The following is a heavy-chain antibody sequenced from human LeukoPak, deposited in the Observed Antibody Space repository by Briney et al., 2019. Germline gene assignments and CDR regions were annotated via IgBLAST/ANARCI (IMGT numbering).Heavy chain of an antibody. V-gene: IGHV4-39*01. Sequence: KTSETLSLTCAVSGGSISSNSYYWGWIRQPPGKGLEWIGSIYYSGSTYYNPSPKSRVTISVDTSKNPFSLRLSSVTAADTAVYYCARHVPGLWFGETNWFDPWGQGTLVTVSS. D-gene: IGHD3-10*01. CDR3: ARHVPGLWFGETNWFDP. J-gene: IGHJ5*02. CDR2: IYYSGST. CDR1: GGSISSNSYY.